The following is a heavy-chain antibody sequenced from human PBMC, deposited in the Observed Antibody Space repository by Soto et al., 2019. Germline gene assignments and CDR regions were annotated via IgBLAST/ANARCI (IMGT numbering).Heavy chain of an antibody. V-gene: IGHV1-18*01. CDR3: ARYYYDSSGYTFDY. CDR1: CYGFTSYG. D-gene: IGHD3-22*01. CDR2: ISAYNGNT. Sequence: ASGNGSYKGSCYGFTSYGISWVRQAPGRGLEWMGWISAYNGNTNYAQKLQGRVTMTTDTSTSTAYMELRSLRSDDTAVYYCARYYYDSSGYTFDYWGQGTLVPVSS. J-gene: IGHJ4*02.